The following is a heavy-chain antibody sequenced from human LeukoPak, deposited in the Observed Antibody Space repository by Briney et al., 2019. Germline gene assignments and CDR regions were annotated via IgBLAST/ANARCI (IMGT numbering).Heavy chain of an antibody. J-gene: IGHJ6*02. CDR3: ASQGGLLWFGELSGGMDV. V-gene: IGHV3-30*09. CDR2: ISYDGSNK. CDR1: GFTFSSYA. D-gene: IGHD3-10*01. Sequence: GRSLRLSCAASGFTFSSYAMNWVRQAPGKGLEWVAFISYDGSNKYYADSVKGRFAISRDNSKNTLYLQMNSLRAEDTAVYYCASQGGLLWFGELSGGMDVWGQGTTVTVSS.